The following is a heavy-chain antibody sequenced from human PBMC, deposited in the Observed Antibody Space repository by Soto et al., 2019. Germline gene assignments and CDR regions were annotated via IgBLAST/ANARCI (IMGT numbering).Heavy chain of an antibody. CDR3: TRDRGLWFGELSSPPDY. CDR1: GFTFGDYA. CDR2: IRSKAYGGTT. D-gene: IGHD3-10*01. Sequence: PGGSLRLSCTASGFTFGDYAMSWVRQAPGKGLEWVGFIRSKAYGGTTEYAASVKGGFTISRDDSKSIAYLQMNSLKTEDTAVYYCTRDRGLWFGELSSPPDYWGQGTLVTVSS. J-gene: IGHJ4*02. V-gene: IGHV3-49*04.